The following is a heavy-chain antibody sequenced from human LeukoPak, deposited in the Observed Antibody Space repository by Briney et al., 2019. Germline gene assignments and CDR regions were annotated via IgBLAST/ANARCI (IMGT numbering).Heavy chain of an antibody. J-gene: IGHJ4*02. CDR3: AKDAVAPGSGGDYFDY. CDR2: ITRTGTT. CDR1: GFTFSSYA. D-gene: IGHD3-10*01. V-gene: IGHV3-23*01. Sequence: PGGSLRPSCAAPGFTFSSYAMSWVRQAPGKGLEWVSVITRTGTTYYADSVKGRFTISRDNSKNTLYLQMNSLRAEDTAVYSCAKDAVAPGSGGDYFDYWGQGTLVTVPS.